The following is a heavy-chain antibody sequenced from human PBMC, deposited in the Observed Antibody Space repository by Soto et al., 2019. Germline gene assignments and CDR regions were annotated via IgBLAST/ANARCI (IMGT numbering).Heavy chain of an antibody. CDR2: VSHDGRNT. V-gene: IGHV3-30*18. Sequence: VQLVESGGGVVQPGRSLRLSCAASGFTFSDYAMHWVRQAPGKGLEWVAVVSHDGRNTHYADSVKGRFTISRDSSKNTVSLEMTSRGAEDTGVYYCAKGGRQWLVTSDFNYWGQGALVTVSS. CDR3: AKGGRQWLVTSDFNY. D-gene: IGHD6-19*01. CDR1: GFTFSDYA. J-gene: IGHJ4*02.